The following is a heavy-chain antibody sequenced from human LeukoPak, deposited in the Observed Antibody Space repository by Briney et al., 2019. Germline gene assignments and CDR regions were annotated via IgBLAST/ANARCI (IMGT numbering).Heavy chain of an antibody. CDR3: ASGLPSVY. J-gene: IGHJ4*02. CDR1: GFTFSDFW. V-gene: IGHV3-7*01. CDR2: MGANGNEK. D-gene: IGHD3-10*01. Sequence: GGSLRLSCVASGFTFSDFWMSWVRQAPGRGLEWVAAMGANGNEKWYVDSVKGRFTISRDNAKNSLYLQMNSLRAEDTAVYYCASGLPSVYWGQGTLVTVSS.